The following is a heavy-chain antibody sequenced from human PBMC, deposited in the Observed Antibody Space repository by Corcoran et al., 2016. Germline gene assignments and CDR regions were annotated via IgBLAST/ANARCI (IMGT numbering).Heavy chain of an antibody. CDR1: GFTFSNYG. Sequence: QVQLVESGGGVVQPGRSLRLSCAASGFTFSNYGMHWVRQAPGKGLEWVAVTSYDGSNKDYADSVKGRFTISRDNSKNTLSLQMNSLRVEETAVYYCAKVGGVQSDMYQFDNWGQGALVTVSS. D-gene: IGHD2-2*01. CDR3: AKVGGVQSDMYQFDN. CDR2: TSYDGSNK. V-gene: IGHV3-30*18. J-gene: IGHJ4*02.